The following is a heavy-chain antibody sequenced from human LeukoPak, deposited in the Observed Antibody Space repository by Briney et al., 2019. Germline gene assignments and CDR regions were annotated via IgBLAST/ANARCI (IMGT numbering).Heavy chain of an antibody. J-gene: IGHJ5*02. D-gene: IGHD3-9*01. CDR3: ASGYYKARYNWFDP. CDR2: IIPIFGTA. CDR1: GGTFSSYA. V-gene: IGHV1-69*13. Sequence: SVKVSCKASGGTFSSYAISWVRQAPGQGLEWMGGIIPIFGTANYAQKFQGRVTITADESTSTAYMELSSLRSEDTAVYYCASGYYKARYNWFDPWGQGTLVTVSS.